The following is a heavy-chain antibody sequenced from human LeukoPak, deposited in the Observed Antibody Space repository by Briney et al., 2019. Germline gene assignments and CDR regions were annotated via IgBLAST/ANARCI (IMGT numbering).Heavy chain of an antibody. D-gene: IGHD4-17*01. Sequence: PGGSLRLSCAASGFTFSSYAMSWVRQAPGNGLEWVSSISGSGSVTYYADSVKGRFTISRDKSKNTLYLQMNSLRAEDAAVYYCAEGDDYGDYYVSSWGQGTLVTVSS. V-gene: IGHV3-23*01. CDR1: GFTFSSYA. J-gene: IGHJ5*02. CDR2: ISGSGSVT. CDR3: AEGDDYGDYYVSS.